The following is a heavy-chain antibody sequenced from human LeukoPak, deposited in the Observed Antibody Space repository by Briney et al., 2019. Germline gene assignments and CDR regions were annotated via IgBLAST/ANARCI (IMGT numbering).Heavy chain of an antibody. CDR3: ARRLRGYAFDI. CDR2: ISGSGDST. CDR1: GFTFNTYV. Sequence: AGGSLRLSCAASGFTFNTYVMNWVRQAPGKGLEWVSSISGSGDSTFYADSVKGRFTISRDNSNNTLNLQMGSLRAEDMAVYYCARRLRGYAFDIWGQGTMVTVSS. V-gene: IGHV3-23*01. D-gene: IGHD4-23*01. J-gene: IGHJ3*02.